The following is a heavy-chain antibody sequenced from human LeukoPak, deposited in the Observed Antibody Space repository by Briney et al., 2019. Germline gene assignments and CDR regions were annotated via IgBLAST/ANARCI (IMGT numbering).Heavy chain of an antibody. CDR2: ISSYNGNT. J-gene: IGHJ5*02. CDR1: GYTFTSYG. Sequence: ASVKVSCKASGYTFTSYGISWVRQAPGQGLECMGWISSYNGNTNYAQKLQGRVNMTTDTSTSTAYRELRSLRSDDTAVYYCARDESYGDYNNLFDPWGQGTLVTVSS. V-gene: IGHV1-18*01. CDR3: ARDESYGDYNNLFDP. D-gene: IGHD4-17*01.